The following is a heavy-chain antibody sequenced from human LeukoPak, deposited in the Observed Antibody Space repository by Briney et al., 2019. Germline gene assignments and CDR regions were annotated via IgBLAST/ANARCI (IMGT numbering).Heavy chain of an antibody. V-gene: IGHV3-23*01. D-gene: IGHD5-12*01. CDR3: AKVIVPATTSAFDV. J-gene: IGHJ3*01. Sequence: GGFLRLSCAASGFTFINYVMNWVRQAPGKGLEWVSGIGASGESTFYADSAKGRFTISRDNSKNTLYLQMNSLRAEDTAVYYCAKVIVPATTSAFDVWGQGTVVTVSS. CDR1: GFTFINYV. CDR2: IGASGEST.